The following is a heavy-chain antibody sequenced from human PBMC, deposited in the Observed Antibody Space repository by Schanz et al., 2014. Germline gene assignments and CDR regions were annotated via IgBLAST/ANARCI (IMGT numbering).Heavy chain of an antibody. J-gene: IGHJ4*02. CDR3: ARLEYYYDSSGDSRPHYFDS. D-gene: IGHD3-22*01. CDR2: VYYSGST. CDR1: GFTVSSNY. Sequence: VQLVESGGGLIQPGGSLRLSCAASGFTVSSNYMSWIRQPPGKGLEWIGYVYYSGSTNYNSSLKSRVTISVDTSKNQFSLKLTSVTAADTAVYYCARLEYYYDSSGDSRPHYFDSWGQGTLVTVSS. V-gene: IGHV4-59*02.